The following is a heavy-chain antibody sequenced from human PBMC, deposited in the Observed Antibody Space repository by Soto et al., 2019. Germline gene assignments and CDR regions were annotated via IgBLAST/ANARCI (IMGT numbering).Heavy chain of an antibody. V-gene: IGHV1-69*12. D-gene: IGHD3-16*02. J-gene: IGHJ4*02. CDR3: ARGEEITFGGVIV. Sequence: QVQLVQSGAEVQKPGSSVKVSCKASGGTLRRSAFSWVRQAPGQGLEWMGGIIPIFDSATYAQNFQGRVTITADESTSTAYMELRSLRSEDTAVYYCARGEEITFGGVIVWGQGTLVTVSS. CDR1: GGTLRRSA. CDR2: IIPIFDSA.